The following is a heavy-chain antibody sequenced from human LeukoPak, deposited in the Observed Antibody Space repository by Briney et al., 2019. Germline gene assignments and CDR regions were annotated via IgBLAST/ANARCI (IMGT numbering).Heavy chain of an antibody. CDR1: GFTFSTYW. CDR3: ARSSSSSVDY. Sequence: GGSLRLSCAASGFTFSTYWMTWVRQAPGKGLEWVANIKQDGSEQYYVDSVKGRFTISRDNAEESLYLQMNSLRAEDTAVYYCARSSSSSVDYWGQGTLVTVSS. V-gene: IGHV3-7*03. CDR2: IKQDGSEQ. J-gene: IGHJ4*02. D-gene: IGHD6-13*01.